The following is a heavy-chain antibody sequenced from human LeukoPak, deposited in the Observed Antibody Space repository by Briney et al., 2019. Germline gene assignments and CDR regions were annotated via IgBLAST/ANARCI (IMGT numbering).Heavy chain of an antibody. CDR3: ARGRLYYDFWSGYPLDYMDV. Sequence: SETLSLTCAIYGGSFSGYYWSWIRQPPGKGLEWIGEINHSGSTNYNPSLKSRATISVDTSKNQFSLKLSSVTAADTAVYYCARGRLYYDFWSGYPLDYMDVWGKGTTVTVSS. J-gene: IGHJ6*03. CDR2: INHSGST. CDR1: GGSFSGYY. D-gene: IGHD3-3*01. V-gene: IGHV4-34*01.